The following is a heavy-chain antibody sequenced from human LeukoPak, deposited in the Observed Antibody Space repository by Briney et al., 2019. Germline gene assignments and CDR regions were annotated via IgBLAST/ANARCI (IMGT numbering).Heavy chain of an antibody. Sequence: LSLTCAVSGGSIRSSDYSWGWIRQPPGKGLEWVSYISGSGIIDYADSVKDRFTISRDNAKKSLYLQMNSLRAEDTAVYYCARRGSGYGQFDYWGQGTLVTVSS. CDR3: ARRGSGYGQFDY. J-gene: IGHJ4*02. CDR2: ISGSGII. D-gene: IGHD5-12*01. V-gene: IGHV3-11*01. CDR1: GGSIRSSDYS.